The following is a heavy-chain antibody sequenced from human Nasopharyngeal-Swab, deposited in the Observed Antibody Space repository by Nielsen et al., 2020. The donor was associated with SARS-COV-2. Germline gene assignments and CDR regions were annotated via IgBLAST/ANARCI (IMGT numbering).Heavy chain of an antibody. CDR1: EFSFSDHN. CDR2: LSGSGSNI. V-gene: IGHV3-11*01. Sequence: GGSLRLSCAASEFSFSDHNMGWIRQAPGKGLEWVSLLSGSGSNIFQVDSVKGRFTISRDNHMNSLFLQMNSLGVEDTAVYYCVRGGWLSVWGQGTTVIVSS. J-gene: IGHJ6*02. CDR3: VRGGWLSV. D-gene: IGHD3-9*01.